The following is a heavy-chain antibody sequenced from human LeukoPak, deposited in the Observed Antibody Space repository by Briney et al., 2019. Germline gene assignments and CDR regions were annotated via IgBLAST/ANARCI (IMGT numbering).Heavy chain of an antibody. D-gene: IGHD3-10*01. Sequence: PGGSLRLSCAASGFTVSSNYMSWVRQAPGKGLEWVSVIYSGGSTYYADSVKGRFTISRDNAKNSLFLQMNSLRAEDTAVYYCVRSYYPNWFGPWGQGTLVTVSS. CDR3: VRSYYPNWFGP. CDR1: GFTVSSNY. J-gene: IGHJ5*02. CDR2: IYSGGST. V-gene: IGHV3-53*01.